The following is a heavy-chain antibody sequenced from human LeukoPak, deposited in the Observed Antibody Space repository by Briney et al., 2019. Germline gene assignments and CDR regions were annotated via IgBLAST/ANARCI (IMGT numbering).Heavy chain of an antibody. Sequence: GSLRLSCAASGFTFSSNWMSWVRQAPGKGLEWVANIKQDGSEKNYVDSVKGRFTISRDNAKKSLYLLMNSLRAEDTAVYYCATDRDWTHLDYWGQGTLVTVSS. J-gene: IGHJ4*02. V-gene: IGHV3-7*01. CDR2: IKQDGSEK. CDR1: GFTFSSNW. CDR3: ATDRDWTHLDY. D-gene: IGHD1-1*01.